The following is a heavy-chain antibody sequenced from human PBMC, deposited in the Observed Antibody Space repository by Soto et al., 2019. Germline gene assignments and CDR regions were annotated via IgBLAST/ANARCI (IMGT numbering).Heavy chain of an antibody. CDR3: ARHLGYSSSQFDY. D-gene: IGHD6-13*01. CDR1: GYSFTSYW. CDR2: IDPSDSYT. V-gene: IGHV5-10-1*01. Sequence: GESLKISCKGSGYSFTSYWISWVRQMPGKGLEWMGRIDPSDSYTNYSPSFQGHVTISADKSISTAYLQWSSLKASDTAMYYCARHLGYSSSQFDYWGQGTLVTVSS. J-gene: IGHJ4*02.